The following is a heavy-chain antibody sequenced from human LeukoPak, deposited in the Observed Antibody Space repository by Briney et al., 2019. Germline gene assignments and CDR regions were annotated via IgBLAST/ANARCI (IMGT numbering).Heavy chain of an antibody. D-gene: IGHD3-16*01. CDR1: GFTFSSYS. CDR3: TKGQLWASGRAFDI. Sequence: GGSLRLSCAASGFTFSSYSMNWVRQAPGKGLDWVAFVRDDGSSQKYAATVKGRFTTSRDNSKNTLYLQMNNLRPEDTAVYYCTKGQLWASGRAFDIWGQGTMVTVSS. J-gene: IGHJ3*02. V-gene: IGHV3-30*02. CDR2: VRDDGSSQ.